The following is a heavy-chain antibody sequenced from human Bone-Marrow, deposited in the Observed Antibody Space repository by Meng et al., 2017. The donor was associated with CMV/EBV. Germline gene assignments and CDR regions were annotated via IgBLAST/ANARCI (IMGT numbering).Heavy chain of an antibody. J-gene: IGHJ5*02. V-gene: IGHV1-46*01. D-gene: IGHD2-2*01. Sequence: ASVKVSCKASGYTFTNYYMHWVRQAPGQGLEWMGIINPSGGSTSYAQNFQGRVTMTRDTSTSTVYMELSSLRSEDTAVYYCARGGYCSSISCYSGIRIGFDPWGQGTLVTVSS. CDR3: ARGGYCSSISCYSGIRIGFDP. CDR2: INPSGGST. CDR1: GYTFTNYY.